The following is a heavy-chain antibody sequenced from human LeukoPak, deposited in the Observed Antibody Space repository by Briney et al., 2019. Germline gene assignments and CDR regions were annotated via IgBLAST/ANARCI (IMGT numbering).Heavy chain of an antibody. J-gene: IGHJ4*02. CDR2: IIPILGIA. CDR3: ASQSWLQQIDY. CDR1: GGTFSSYA. V-gene: IGHV1-69*04. Sequence: GASVKVSSKASGGTFSSYAISWVRQAPGQGLEWMGRIIPILGIANYAQKFQGRVTITADKSTSTAYMELSSLRSEDTAVYYCASQSWLQQIDYWGQGTLVTVSS. D-gene: IGHD5-24*01.